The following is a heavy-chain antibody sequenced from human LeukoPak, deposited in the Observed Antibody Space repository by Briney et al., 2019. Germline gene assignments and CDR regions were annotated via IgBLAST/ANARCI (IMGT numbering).Heavy chain of an antibody. CDR1: GGSISSGDYY. Sequence: SQTLSLTCTVSGGSISSGDYYWRWIRQPPGKGLEWIGYIYYSGSTYYNPSLKRRVTISVDTSKNQFSLKLSSVTAADTAVYYCARASLRRRSADVWGQGTTVTVSS. J-gene: IGHJ6*02. CDR2: IYYSGST. CDR3: ARASLRRRSADV. V-gene: IGHV4-30-4*01. D-gene: IGHD5-12*01.